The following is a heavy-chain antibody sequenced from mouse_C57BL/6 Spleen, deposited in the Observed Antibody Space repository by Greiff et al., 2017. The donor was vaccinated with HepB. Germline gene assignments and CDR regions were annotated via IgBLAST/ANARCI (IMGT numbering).Heavy chain of an antibody. D-gene: IGHD1-1*01. Sequence: QVQLQQSGPGLVQPSQSLSITCTVSGFSLTSYGVHWVRQSPGKGLEWLGVIWSGGSKDYNAAFISRLSISKDNSKSQVFFKMNSLQADDTAIYYCASHIYEGAMDYWGQGTSVTVSS. CDR2: IWSGGSK. CDR3: ASHIYEGAMDY. CDR1: GFSLTSYG. V-gene: IGHV2-2*01. J-gene: IGHJ4*01.